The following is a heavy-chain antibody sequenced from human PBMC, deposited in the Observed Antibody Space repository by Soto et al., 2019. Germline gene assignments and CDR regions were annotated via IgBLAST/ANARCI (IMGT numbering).Heavy chain of an antibody. V-gene: IGHV1-69*06. CDR1: GGTFSSYA. D-gene: IGHD3-10*01. J-gene: IGHJ6*01. CDR2: IIPIFGTA. CDR3: ARAPITNGVFHTSLGLLWFGQPYYYYGMDV. Sequence: EASVKVSCKASGGTFSSYAISWVRQAPGQGLEWMGGIIPIFGTANYAQKFQGRVTITADKSTSTAYMELSSLRSEDTAVYYCARAPITNGVFHTSLGLLWFGQPYYYYGMDVWGQGTMVTVAS.